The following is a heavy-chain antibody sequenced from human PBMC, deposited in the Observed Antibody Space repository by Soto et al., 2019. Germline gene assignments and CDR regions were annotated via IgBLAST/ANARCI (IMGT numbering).Heavy chain of an antibody. V-gene: IGHV4-4*07. J-gene: IGHJ4*02. D-gene: IGHD3-22*01. Sequence: QVQLQESGPGLVKPSETLSLTCTVSGGSISGYYWSWIRQPAGKGLEWIGRISTSGSTNYNPSLKSRVTMSVETSKNQFSLKLSSVTAADTAVYYCARGASDLNYYDSSGYPYFDYWGQGTLVTVSS. CDR1: GGSISGYY. CDR3: ARGASDLNYYDSSGYPYFDY. CDR2: ISTSGST.